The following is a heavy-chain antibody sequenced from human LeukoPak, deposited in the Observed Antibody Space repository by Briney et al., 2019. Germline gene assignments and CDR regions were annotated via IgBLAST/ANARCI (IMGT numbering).Heavy chain of an antibody. CDR2: IYYSGST. Sequence: SETLSLTCTVSGGSISSYYWSWIRQPPGKGLEWIGYIYYSGSTNYNPSLKSRVTISVDTSKNQFSLKPSSVTAADTAVYYCARGRDGYNWYFDLWGRGTLVTVSS. CDR1: GGSISSYY. CDR3: ARGRDGYNWYFDL. D-gene: IGHD5-24*01. V-gene: IGHV4-59*01. J-gene: IGHJ2*01.